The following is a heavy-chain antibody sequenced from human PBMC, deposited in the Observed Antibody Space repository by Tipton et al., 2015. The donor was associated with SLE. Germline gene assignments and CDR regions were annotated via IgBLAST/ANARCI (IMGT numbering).Heavy chain of an antibody. D-gene: IGHD4-23*01. CDR2: IDPSGDT. V-gene: IGHV4-59*10. CDR1: GGSFRDYS. CDR3: AGQGVTPTDALDI. Sequence: TLSLTCAVYGGSFRDYSWSWIRQPAGKGLEWIGRIDPSGDTDYNPSLKSRVTMSIDMSRDQFSLNLYSVTAADTAVYYCAGQGVTPTDALDIWGRGTMVTVSS. J-gene: IGHJ3*02.